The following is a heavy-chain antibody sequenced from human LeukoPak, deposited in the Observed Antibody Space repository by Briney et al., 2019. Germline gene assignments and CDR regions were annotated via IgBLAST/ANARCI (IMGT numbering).Heavy chain of an antibody. D-gene: IGHD3-10*01. CDR2: ISWNSGTI. Sequence: GGSLRLSCAASGFTFSSYSMNWVRQAPGKGLEWVSGISWNSGTIGYADSVKGRFTITRDNAKNSVYLQMNSLGADDMALYYCARSNYYGSGSYMDYWGQGTLVTVSS. V-gene: IGHV3-9*03. CDR1: GFTFSSYS. J-gene: IGHJ4*02. CDR3: ARSNYYGSGSYMDY.